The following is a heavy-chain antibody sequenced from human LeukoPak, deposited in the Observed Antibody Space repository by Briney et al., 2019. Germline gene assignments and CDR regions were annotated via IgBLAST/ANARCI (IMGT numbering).Heavy chain of an antibody. CDR2: ISYDGSNK. CDR1: GFTFSSYA. Sequence: GGSLRLSCVASGFTFSSYAMSWVRQAPGKGLEWVAVISYDGSNKYYADSVKGRFTISRDNAKNSLYLQMNSLRDEDTAVYYCARDRIVVVKNYYGMDVWGQGTTVTVSS. D-gene: IGHD2-2*01. CDR3: ARDRIVVVKNYYGMDV. V-gene: IGHV3-30-3*01. J-gene: IGHJ6*02.